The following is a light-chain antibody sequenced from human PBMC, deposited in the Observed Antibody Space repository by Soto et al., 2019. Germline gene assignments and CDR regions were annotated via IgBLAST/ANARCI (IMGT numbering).Light chain of an antibody. J-gene: IGKJ1*01. CDR3: HQYASSSRT. V-gene: IGKV3-20*01. Sequence: EIVLTQSPGTLSLSPGERATLSCRASQSFSSNYLAWYQQKPGQAPRLVIYGASSRATGIPDRFSGSGSGTDFNLTISRLEPEDFAVYYCHQYASSSRTFGQGTKVEIK. CDR2: GAS. CDR1: QSFSSNY.